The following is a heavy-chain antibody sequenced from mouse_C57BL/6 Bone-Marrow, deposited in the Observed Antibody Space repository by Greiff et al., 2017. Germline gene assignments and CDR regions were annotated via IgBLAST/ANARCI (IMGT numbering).Heavy chain of an antibody. D-gene: IGHD1-1*01. V-gene: IGHV1-81*01. CDR1: GYTFTSYG. CDR3: ARPFYYYGSLVV. J-gene: IGHJ1*03. Sequence: QVQLQQSGAELARPGASVKLSCKASGYTFTSYGISWVKQRTGQGLEWIGEILPGSGSTNYNEKFKGKATFTADTSSNTAYMQLSSLTTEDSAIYYCARPFYYYGSLVVWGTGTTVTVTA. CDR2: ILPGSGST.